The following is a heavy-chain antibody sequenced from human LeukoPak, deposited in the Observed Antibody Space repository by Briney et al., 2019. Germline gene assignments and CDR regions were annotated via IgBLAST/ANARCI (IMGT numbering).Heavy chain of an antibody. D-gene: IGHD3-10*01. CDR1: GYTFTGHY. Sequence: ASVKVSCKASGYTFTGHYMHWVRQAPGQGLEWMGWINPNSGDTNYAQKFQGRVTMTRATSISTAYMELSRLSFDDTAVYYCAREAVIRGIIITNFDYWGQGTLVTVS. V-gene: IGHV1-2*02. CDR2: INPNSGDT. J-gene: IGHJ4*02. CDR3: AREAVIRGIIITNFDY.